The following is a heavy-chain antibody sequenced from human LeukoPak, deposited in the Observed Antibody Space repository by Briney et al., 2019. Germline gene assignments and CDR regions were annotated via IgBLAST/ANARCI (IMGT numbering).Heavy chain of an antibody. V-gene: IGHV4-61*01. Sequence: SETLSLTCTVSGGSISSSSYYWSWIRQPPGKGLEWIGYIYYSGSTNYNPSLKSRVTISVDTSKNQFSLKLSSVTAADTAVYYCARNKGYCSSTSCSTFYYYYYMDVWGKGTTVTVSS. CDR1: GGSISSSSYY. CDR2: IYYSGST. CDR3: ARNKGYCSSTSCSTFYYYYYMDV. J-gene: IGHJ6*03. D-gene: IGHD2-2*01.